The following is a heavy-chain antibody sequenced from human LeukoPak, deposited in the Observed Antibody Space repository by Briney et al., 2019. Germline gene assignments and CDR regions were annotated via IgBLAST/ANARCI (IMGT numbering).Heavy chain of an antibody. CDR2: INWNGGST. CDR3: ARDLGGYTLDYYFDY. V-gene: IGHV3-20*04. CDR1: GFTFDDYG. D-gene: IGHD5-12*01. J-gene: IGHJ4*02. Sequence: PGGSLRLSCAASGFTFDDYGMSWVRQAPGKGLEWVSGINWNGGSTGYADSVKGRFTISRDNAKNSLYLQMNSLRAEDTAVYYCARDLGGYTLDYYFDYWGQGTLVTVSS.